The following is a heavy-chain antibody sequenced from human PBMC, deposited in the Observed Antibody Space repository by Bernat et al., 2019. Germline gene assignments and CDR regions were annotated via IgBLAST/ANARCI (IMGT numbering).Heavy chain of an antibody. CDR1: RFTFSNYS. Sequence: EVQLVESGGGLVQPGGSLRLSCAASRFTFSNYSMNWVRQAPGKGLEWVSYISSSSSTIYYADSVKGRFTVSRDNAKNSLYLQMNSLRAEDTAVYYCVRELWLGIEAVGVDYWGQGTLVTVSS. D-gene: IGHD1-26*01. CDR2: ISSSSSTI. J-gene: IGHJ4*02. CDR3: VRELWLGIEAVGVDY. V-gene: IGHV3-48*01.